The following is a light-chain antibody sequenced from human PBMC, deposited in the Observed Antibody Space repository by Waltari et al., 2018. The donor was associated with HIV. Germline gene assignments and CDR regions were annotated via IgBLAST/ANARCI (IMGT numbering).Light chain of an antibody. CDR2: DAS. CDR1: QDISTY. CDR3: QQYDNLLLT. V-gene: IGKV1-33*01. Sequence: IQMTQSPSSLSASVGDRVTITCQASQDISTYLNWYQQKPGKGPKLLIYDASNLETGVPSRFSGSGSGTDFTFTISSLQPEDIATYYCQQYDNLLLTFGGGTKVEIK. J-gene: IGKJ4*01.